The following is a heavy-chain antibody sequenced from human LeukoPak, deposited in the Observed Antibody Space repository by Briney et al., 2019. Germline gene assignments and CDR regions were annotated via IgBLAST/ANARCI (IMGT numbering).Heavy chain of an antibody. CDR2: TSSSDSGK. J-gene: IGHJ5*02. D-gene: IGHD5-18*01. Sequence: GGSLRLSCVVSGFTLSSYAMSWVRQAPGKGLEWVAATSSSDSGKYHADSVRGRFTISRDNSKNTVYLQMNSLRAEDAAVYYCARPRGYSYGYNWFDPWGQGTLVTVSS. CDR3: ARPRGYSYGYNWFDP. CDR1: GFTLSSYA. V-gene: IGHV3-23*01.